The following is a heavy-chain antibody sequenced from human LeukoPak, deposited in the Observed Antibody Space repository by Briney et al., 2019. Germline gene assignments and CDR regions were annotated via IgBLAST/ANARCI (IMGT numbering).Heavy chain of an antibody. D-gene: IGHD6-19*01. CDR2: ISYDGYNK. J-gene: IGHJ4*02. CDR3: AKDSLATRSGRVDY. Sequence: PGGSLRLSCAASGFTFSNYVMHWVRQAPGKGLEWVALISYDGYNKYYSDSVKGRFTISRDNSENTLYLQMNSLGGDDTAVYYCAKDSLATRSGRVDYWGLGTLVTVSS. CDR1: GFTFSNYV. V-gene: IGHV3-30*18.